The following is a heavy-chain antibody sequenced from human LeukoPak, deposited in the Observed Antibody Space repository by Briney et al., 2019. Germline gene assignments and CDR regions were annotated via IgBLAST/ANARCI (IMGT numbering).Heavy chain of an antibody. J-gene: IGHJ4*02. Sequence: SETLSLTCTVSGGSISSYYWSWIRQPPGKGLEWIGYIYYSGSTNYNPSLKSRVTISVETSKNQFSLKLRSVTAADTAVYYCARDHQYGDYDGTFDYWGQGTLVTVSS. D-gene: IGHD4-17*01. CDR3: ARDHQYGDYDGTFDY. V-gene: IGHV4-59*01. CDR2: IYYSGST. CDR1: GGSISSYY.